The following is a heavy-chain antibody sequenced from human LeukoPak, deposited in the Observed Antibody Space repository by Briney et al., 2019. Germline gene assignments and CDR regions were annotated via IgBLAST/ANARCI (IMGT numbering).Heavy chain of an antibody. Sequence: ASVKVSCKASGYTFTGYYMHWVRQAPGQGLEWMGWINPNSGGTNYAQKFQGRVTMTRDTSTSTVYMELSSLRSEDTAVYYCARGSGILLDYYGSGIKGWFDPWGQGTLVTVSS. CDR3: ARGSGILLDYYGSGIKGWFDP. D-gene: IGHD3-10*01. V-gene: IGHV1-2*02. CDR2: INPNSGGT. CDR1: GYTFTGYY. J-gene: IGHJ5*02.